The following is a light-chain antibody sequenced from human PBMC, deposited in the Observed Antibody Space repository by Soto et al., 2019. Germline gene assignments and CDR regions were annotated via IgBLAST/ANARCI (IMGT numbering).Light chain of an antibody. V-gene: IGKV3D-15*01. CDR1: QSVSSN. CDR2: GAS. J-gene: IGKJ1*01. CDR3: QQYNNWPPWT. Sequence: EIVLTQSPGTLSLSPGERATLSCRASQSVSSNYITWYQQKPGQAPRRLIFGASSRATGIPDRFSGSGSGTEFTLTISGLQSEDFAVYYCQQYNNWPPWTFGQGTKVDIK.